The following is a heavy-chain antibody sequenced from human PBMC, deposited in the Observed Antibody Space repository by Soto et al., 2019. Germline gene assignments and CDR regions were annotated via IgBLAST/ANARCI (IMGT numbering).Heavy chain of an antibody. V-gene: IGHV4-61*01. D-gene: IGHD6-13*01. Sequence: SETLSLTCTVSGGSVSSGSYYWSWIRQPPGKGLEWIGYIYYSGSTNYNPSLKSRVTISVDTSKNQFSLKLSSVTAADKAVYYSARDRLAPAGYPGWFDPWGQGTLVTVSS. CDR1: GGSVSSGSYY. J-gene: IGHJ5*02. CDR2: IYYSGST. CDR3: ARDRLAPAGYPGWFDP.